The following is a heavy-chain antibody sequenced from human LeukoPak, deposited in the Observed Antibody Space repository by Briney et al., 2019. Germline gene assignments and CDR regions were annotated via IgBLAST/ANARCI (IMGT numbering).Heavy chain of an antibody. J-gene: IGHJ5*02. CDR1: GDSMSPYY. D-gene: IGHD3-10*01. V-gene: IGHV4-59*01. CDR2: IYYGGST. CDR3: ARGPGREEDWFDP. Sequence: SETLSLTCTDSGDSMSPYYWSWIRQPPGKGLEWIGYIYYGGSTNYNPSLKSRVTISVDTSKNQFSLKLSSVTAADTAVYYCARGPGREEDWFDPWGQGTLVTVSS.